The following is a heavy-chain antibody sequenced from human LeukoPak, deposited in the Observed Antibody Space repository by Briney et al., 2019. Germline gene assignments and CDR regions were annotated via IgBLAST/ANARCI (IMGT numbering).Heavy chain of an antibody. Sequence: SETLSLTCTVSGGSISSGDYYWRWIRQPPGKGLECIGYIYYSGSTYYNPSLKSRVTISVDTSKNQFSLKLSSVTAADTAVYYCARVRYCSSTSCHPYFDYWGQGTLVTVSS. D-gene: IGHD2-2*01. V-gene: IGHV4-30-4*01. J-gene: IGHJ4*02. CDR2: IYYSGST. CDR1: GGSISSGDYY. CDR3: ARVRYCSSTSCHPYFDY.